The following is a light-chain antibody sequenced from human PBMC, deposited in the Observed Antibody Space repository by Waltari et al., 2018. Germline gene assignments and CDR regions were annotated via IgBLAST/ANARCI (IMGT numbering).Light chain of an antibody. CDR2: GIT. CDR3: QSSDSTLYGVV. CDR1: SSNIGAGYD. V-gene: IGLV1-40*01. Sequence: QSVLTQPPSVSGAPGQRVTISCTGSSSNIGAGYDVTWYQLLPGTAPNLPIYGITNRPSGVPDRCSGSRSATSASLAISGLQAEDEAYYYCQSSDSTLYGVVFGGGTKLTVL. J-gene: IGLJ2*01.